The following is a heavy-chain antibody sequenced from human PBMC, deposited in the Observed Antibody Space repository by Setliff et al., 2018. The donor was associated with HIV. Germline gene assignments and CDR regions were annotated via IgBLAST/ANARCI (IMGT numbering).Heavy chain of an antibody. J-gene: IGHJ4*02. CDR3: ARGSSNTWYYYFDS. D-gene: IGHD6-13*01. CDR2: IYYSGST. Sequence: SETLSLTCTVSGGSISSGVFYWSWIRQHPGRGLEWIGYIYYSGSTYYNPSLKSRVAVSVDTSKNQFSLKLSSVTAADTAVYYCARGSSNTWYYYFDSWGQGALVTVSS. CDR1: GGSISSGVFY. V-gene: IGHV4-31*03.